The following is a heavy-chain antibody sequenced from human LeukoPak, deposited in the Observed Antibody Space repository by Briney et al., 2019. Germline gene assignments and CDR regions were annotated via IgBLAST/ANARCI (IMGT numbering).Heavy chain of an antibody. D-gene: IGHD5-18*01. Sequence: SGGSLRLSCAASGFTFSSYSMNWVRQAPGKGLEWVSSISSSSSYIYYADSVKGRFTISRDNTKNSLYLQMNSLRAEDTAVYYCARTRGYSYGFDYWGQGTLVTVSS. CDR3: ARTRGYSYGFDY. V-gene: IGHV3-21*01. CDR1: GFTFSSYS. CDR2: ISSSSSYI. J-gene: IGHJ4*02.